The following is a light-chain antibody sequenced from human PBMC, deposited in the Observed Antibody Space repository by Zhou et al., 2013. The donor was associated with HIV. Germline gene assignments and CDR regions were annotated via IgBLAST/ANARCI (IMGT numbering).Light chain of an antibody. Sequence: EILLTQSPGTLSLSPGERASLSCRASQSVTSNSLAWFQQKPGQAPRLLIYGASTRATGIPDRFSGSGSGTDFTLTISRLEPEDFAVYFCQQYGSSPVTFGQGTKLGDQT. CDR1: QSVTSNS. J-gene: IGKJ2*01. V-gene: IGKV3-20*01. CDR3: QQYGSSPVT. CDR2: GAS.